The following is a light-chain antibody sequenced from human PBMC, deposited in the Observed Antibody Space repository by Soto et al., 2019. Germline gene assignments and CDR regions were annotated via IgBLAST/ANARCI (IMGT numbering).Light chain of an antibody. CDR1: QSVSSN. CDR3: QQYNTGPPST. CDR2: GAS. V-gene: IGKV3-15*01. Sequence: EIVMTQSPATLSVSPGERATLSCRASQSVSSNLAWYQQKPGQAPRLLIYGASTRATGIPARFSGSGSGTEFKLTISSLQSEDFAVYYCQQYNTGPPSTCGQGTRLEIK. J-gene: IGKJ5*01.